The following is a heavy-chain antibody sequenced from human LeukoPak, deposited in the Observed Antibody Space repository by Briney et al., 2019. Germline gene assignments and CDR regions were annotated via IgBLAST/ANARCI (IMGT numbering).Heavy chain of an antibody. CDR3: ARRRDYYDSRGYYAFDI. CDR2: IYYSGST. D-gene: IGHD3-22*01. V-gene: IGHV4-59*01. J-gene: IGHJ3*02. CDR1: GGSISSDY. Sequence: SETLSLTCNVSGGSISSDYWTWIQQPPGKGLEWIGNIYYSGSTNYNPSLKSRVTISVDTSKNQFSLKLNSVTAADTAVYYCARRRDYYDSRGYYAFDIWGHGTMVTVSS.